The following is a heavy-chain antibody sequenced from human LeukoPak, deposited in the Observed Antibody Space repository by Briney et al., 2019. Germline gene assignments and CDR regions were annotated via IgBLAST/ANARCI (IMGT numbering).Heavy chain of an antibody. V-gene: IGHV1-18*04. CDR1: GYTFTNYG. J-gene: IGHJ4*02. Sequence: ASVKVSCKASGYTFTNYGISWVRQAPGQGLEWMAWISANNGETRYAQNFQGSVTMTTDTSTSTAYLELRSLRSDDTAVYYCARVPPSAHQLLSSDYWGQGTQVTVSS. CDR2: ISANNGET. CDR3: ARVPPSAHQLLSSDY. D-gene: IGHD2-2*01.